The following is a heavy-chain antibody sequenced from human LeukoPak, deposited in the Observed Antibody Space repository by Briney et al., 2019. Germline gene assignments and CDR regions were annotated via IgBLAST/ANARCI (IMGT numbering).Heavy chain of an antibody. Sequence: SETLSLTCTVSGGSISSSSYYWGWIRQPPGKGLEWIGSIYYSGSTYYNPSLKSRVTISVDTSKNQFSLKLSSVTAADTAAYYCAGRYCSSTSCYDNYYYYMDVWGKGTTVTVSS. CDR2: IYYSGST. CDR1: GGSISSSSYY. J-gene: IGHJ6*03. CDR3: AGRYCSSTSCYDNYYYYMDV. D-gene: IGHD2-2*01. V-gene: IGHV4-39*01.